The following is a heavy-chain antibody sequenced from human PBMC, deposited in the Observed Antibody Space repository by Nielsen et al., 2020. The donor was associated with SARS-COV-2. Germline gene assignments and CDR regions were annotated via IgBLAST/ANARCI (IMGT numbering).Heavy chain of an antibody. V-gene: IGHV3-48*01. D-gene: IGHD6-19*01. CDR1: GFTFSSYS. J-gene: IGHJ6*02. Sequence: GGSLRLSCAASGFTFSSYSMNWVRQAPGKGLEWVSYISSGSSTIYYADSVRGRFTISRDNSKNTLYLQMNSLRAEDTAVYYCAKDFGSGPRGYYYYGMDVWGQGTTVTVSS. CDR3: AKDFGSGPRGYYYYGMDV. CDR2: ISSGSSTI.